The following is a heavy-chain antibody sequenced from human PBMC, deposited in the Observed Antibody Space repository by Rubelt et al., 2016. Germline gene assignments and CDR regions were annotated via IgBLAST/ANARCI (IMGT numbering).Heavy chain of an antibody. J-gene: IGHJ5*02. D-gene: IGHD3-3*01. CDR3: ARSPRYDFEDNWFDP. CDR1: GYTFTSYY. CDR2: INPSVGST. V-gene: IGHV1-46*01. Sequence: QVQLVQSGAEVKKPGASVKVSCKASGYTFTSYYMHWVRQAPGQGLEWMGIINPSVGSTSYAQKFQGRGTMTRDTSTSTVYMELSSLRSEDTAVYYCARSPRYDFEDNWFDPWGQGTLVTVSS.